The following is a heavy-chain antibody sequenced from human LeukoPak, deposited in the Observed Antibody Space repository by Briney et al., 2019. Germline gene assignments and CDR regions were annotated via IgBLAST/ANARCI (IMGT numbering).Heavy chain of an antibody. CDR2: ICGSGGST. D-gene: IGHD3-9*01. V-gene: IGHV3-23*01. CDR3: AREEGSPYDILTGYDAFDI. CDR1: GFTFSSYA. J-gene: IGHJ3*02. Sequence: GGSLRLSCAASGFTFSSYAMSGVRPAPGKGLGWGSAICGSGGSTYYADSVKGRFTISRDNSKNTLYLQMNSLRAEDTAVYYCAREEGSPYDILTGYDAFDIWGQGTMVTVSS.